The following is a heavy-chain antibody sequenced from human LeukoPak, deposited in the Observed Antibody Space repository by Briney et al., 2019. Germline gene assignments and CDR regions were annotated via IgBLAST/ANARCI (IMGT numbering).Heavy chain of an antibody. J-gene: IGHJ4*02. D-gene: IGHD5-18*01. Sequence: SQTLSLICTVSGGSISSGDYYWSWIRQPPGKGLEWIGYIYYSGSTYYNPSLKSRVTISVDTSKNQFSLKLSSVTAADTAVYYCARDRIERIQLWPLRFDYWGQGTLVTVSS. CDR2: IYYSGST. V-gene: IGHV4-30-4*08. CDR1: GGSISSGDYY. CDR3: ARDRIERIQLWPLRFDY.